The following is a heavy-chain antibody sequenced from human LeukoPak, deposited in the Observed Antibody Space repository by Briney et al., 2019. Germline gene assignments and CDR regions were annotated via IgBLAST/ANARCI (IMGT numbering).Heavy chain of an antibody. Sequence: ASVKVSCKASGYTFTGYYMHWVRQAPGQGLEWMGWINPNSGGTNYAQKFQGRVTMTRDTSISTAYMELSRLRSDDTAVYYCARTTYYYDSSGHRFDYWGQGTLVTVSS. CDR2: INPNSGGT. D-gene: IGHD3-22*01. CDR3: ARTTYYYDSSGHRFDY. V-gene: IGHV1-2*02. J-gene: IGHJ4*02. CDR1: GYTFTGYY.